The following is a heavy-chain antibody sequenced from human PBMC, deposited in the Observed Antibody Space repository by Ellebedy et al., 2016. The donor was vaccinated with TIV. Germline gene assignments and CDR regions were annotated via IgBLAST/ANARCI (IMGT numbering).Heavy chain of an antibody. Sequence: PGGSLRLSCAASGFTVSSNYMSWVRQAPGKGLEWVSVIYSGGSTYYADSVKGRFTISRDNSKNTLYLQMNSLRAEDTPVYYCARDLSIAAAGTLAGDYWGQGTLVTVSS. J-gene: IGHJ4*02. CDR3: ARDLSIAAAGTLAGDY. CDR1: GFTVSSNY. V-gene: IGHV3-53*01. D-gene: IGHD6-13*01. CDR2: IYSGGST.